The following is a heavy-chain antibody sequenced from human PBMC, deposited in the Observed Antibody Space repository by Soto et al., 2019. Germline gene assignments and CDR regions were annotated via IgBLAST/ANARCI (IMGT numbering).Heavy chain of an antibody. CDR3: AVAVAGPTAIGY. CDR2: INSDGSST. J-gene: IGHJ4*02. D-gene: IGHD6-19*01. CDR1: GFTFSSYW. Sequence: EVQLVESGGGLVQPGGSLRLSCAASGFTFSSYWMHWVRQAPGKGLVWVSRINSDGSSTSYADSVKGRFTISRDNAKNTLYPQMNSLRAEDTAVYYCAVAVAGPTAIGYWGQGTLVTVSS. V-gene: IGHV3-74*01.